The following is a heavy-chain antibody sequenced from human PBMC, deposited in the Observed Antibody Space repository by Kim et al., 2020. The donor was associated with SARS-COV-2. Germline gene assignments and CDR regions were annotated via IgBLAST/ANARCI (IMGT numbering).Heavy chain of an antibody. D-gene: IGHD6-13*01. J-gene: IGHJ4*02. Sequence: ASVKVSCKASGYTFTSYAMHWVRQAPGQRLEWMGWINAGNGNTKYSQKFQGRVTITRDTSASTAYMELSSLRSEDTAVYYCARDRSIAAAGTFDYWGQGTLVTVSS. CDR3: ARDRSIAAAGTFDY. CDR2: INAGNGNT. CDR1: GYTFTSYA. V-gene: IGHV1-3*01.